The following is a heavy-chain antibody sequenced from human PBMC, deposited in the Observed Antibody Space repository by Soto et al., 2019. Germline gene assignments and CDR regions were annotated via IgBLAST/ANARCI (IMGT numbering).Heavy chain of an antibody. D-gene: IGHD3-22*01. Sequence: LRLSCAASGFTFSSYGMHWVRQAPGKGLEWVAVISYDGSNKYYADSVKGRFTISRDNSKNTLYLQMNSLRAEDTAVYYCAKDVPLYDSSGYRPDYWGQGTLVTVSS. CDR3: AKDVPLYDSSGYRPDY. J-gene: IGHJ4*02. CDR2: ISYDGSNK. V-gene: IGHV3-30*18. CDR1: GFTFSSYG.